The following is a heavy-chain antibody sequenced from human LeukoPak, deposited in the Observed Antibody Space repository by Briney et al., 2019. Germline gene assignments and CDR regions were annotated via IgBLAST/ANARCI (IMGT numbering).Heavy chain of an antibody. Sequence: GSLRLSCATSGFTFSSYWMSWVRQAPGKGLEWVANINQDGREIYYVDSVKGRFTISRDNAKNSLYLQMNSLRAEDTAVYYCARDNRAVPNAFDIWGQGTMVTVSS. J-gene: IGHJ3*02. D-gene: IGHD2/OR15-2a*01. V-gene: IGHV3-7*01. CDR2: INQDGREI. CDR3: ARDNRAVPNAFDI. CDR1: GFTFSSYW.